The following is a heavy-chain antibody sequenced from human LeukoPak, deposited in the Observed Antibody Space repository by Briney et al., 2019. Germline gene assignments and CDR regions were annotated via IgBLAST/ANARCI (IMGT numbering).Heavy chain of an antibody. Sequence: SETLSLTCTVSGGSISSYYWSWIRQPPGKGLEWIAFIYDSGSTKYNPSLKSRVTISVDTSKNQFSLKLTSVTAADTAVYYCARDRISINALDMWGQGTMVTVSS. D-gene: IGHD1-14*01. J-gene: IGHJ3*02. V-gene: IGHV4-59*01. CDR3: ARDRISINALDM. CDR2: IYDSGST. CDR1: GGSISSYY.